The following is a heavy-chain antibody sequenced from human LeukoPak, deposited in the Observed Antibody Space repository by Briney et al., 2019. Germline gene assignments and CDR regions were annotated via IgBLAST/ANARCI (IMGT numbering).Heavy chain of an antibody. V-gene: IGHV3-53*01. Sequence: PGGSLRLSCAASGLAVSSNYMSWVRQAPGKGLEWVSLIYSAGTPYYADSVKGRFTISRDNSKNTLYLQMNSLRAEDTAVYYCARDGDYGDYVGYFQHWGQGTLVTVSS. D-gene: IGHD4-17*01. CDR1: GLAVSSNY. J-gene: IGHJ1*01. CDR2: IYSAGTP. CDR3: ARDGDYGDYVGYFQH.